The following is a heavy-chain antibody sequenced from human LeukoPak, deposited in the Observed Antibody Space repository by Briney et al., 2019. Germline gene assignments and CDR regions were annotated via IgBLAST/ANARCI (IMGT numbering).Heavy chain of an antibody. V-gene: IGHV3-21*01. Sequence: GGSLRLSCAASGFTFSSYSMNWVRQAPGKGLEWVSSISSSSSYIYYADSVKGRFTISRDNAKNSLYLQMNSLRAEDTAVYYCASDNRIVVVPAAPDAFDIWGQGTMVTVSS. J-gene: IGHJ3*02. CDR1: GFTFSSYS. CDR2: ISSSSSYI. CDR3: ASDNRIVVVPAAPDAFDI. D-gene: IGHD2-2*01.